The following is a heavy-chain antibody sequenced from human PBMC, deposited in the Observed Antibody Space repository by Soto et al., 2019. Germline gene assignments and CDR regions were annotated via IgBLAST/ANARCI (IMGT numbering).Heavy chain of an antibody. CDR1: GYTFTSYG. J-gene: IGHJ4*02. CDR3: ARGRYGDY. D-gene: IGHD1-1*01. CDR2: ISAHNGNT. Sequence: QVHLVQSGAEVKKPGASVKVSCKASGYTFTSYGITWVRQAPGQGLEWMGWISAHNGNTDYAQKLQGRVIVTRDTSTRTAYMELRSLISDDTAVYYCARGRYGDYWGQGDRVTVSS. V-gene: IGHV1-18*01.